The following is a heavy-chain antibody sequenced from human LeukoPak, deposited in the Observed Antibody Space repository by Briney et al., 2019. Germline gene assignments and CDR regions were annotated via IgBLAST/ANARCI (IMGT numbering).Heavy chain of an antibody. D-gene: IGHD6-19*01. CDR3: ARVLEGSSGQHWYFDL. CDR2: IYYSGST. CDR1: GGSISSGGYY. Sequence: PSQTLSLTCIVSGGSISSGGYYWSWIRQHPGKGLEWIGYIYYSGSTYYNPSLKSRVTISVDTSKNQFSLRLSSVTAADTAVYYCARVLEGSSGQHWYFDLWGRGTLVTVSS. V-gene: IGHV4-31*03. J-gene: IGHJ2*01.